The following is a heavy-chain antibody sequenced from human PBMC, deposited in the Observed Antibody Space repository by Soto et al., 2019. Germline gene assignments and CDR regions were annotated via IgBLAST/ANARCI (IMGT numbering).Heavy chain of an antibody. Sequence: LSLTCIVSGGSITSYHWSWIRQPPGKGLEWIGYVYNSGSTNYNPSLKSRVTISEDTSKSQFSLKVDSMTAADTAVYYCARYRREAVAGYTLDNWGQGILVTVSS. CDR1: GGSITSYH. V-gene: IGHV4-59*01. J-gene: IGHJ4*02. CDR2: VYNSGST. D-gene: IGHD6-13*01. CDR3: ARYRREAVAGYTLDN.